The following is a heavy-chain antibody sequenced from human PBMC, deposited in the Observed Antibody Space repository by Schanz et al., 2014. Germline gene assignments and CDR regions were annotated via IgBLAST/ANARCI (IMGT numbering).Heavy chain of an antibody. CDR2: INTNTANP. CDR1: GGTFSSFA. V-gene: IGHV7-4-1*02. Sequence: QVQLVQSGAEVKKPGSSVKVSCKASGGTFSSFAIFWVRQAPGQGLEWMGWINTNTANPTYAQGFTGRFVYTLDASVTTAYLEISSLKAEDTAVYYCARGYSGYSHFDYWGQGALVTVSS. D-gene: IGHD5-12*01. CDR3: ARGYSGYSHFDY. J-gene: IGHJ4*02.